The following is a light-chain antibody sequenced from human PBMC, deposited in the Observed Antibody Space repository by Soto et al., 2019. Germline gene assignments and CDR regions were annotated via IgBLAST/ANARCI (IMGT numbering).Light chain of an antibody. CDR1: SSNIGRNS. J-gene: IGLJ1*01. CDR2: DND. CDR3: CSYAGYNTYV. Sequence: QSVLTQPPSVSAAPGQKVSISCSGSSSNIGRNSVCWYQQFPGTAPKLLIYDNDKRPSGIPDRFSGSQSGTSATLGITGLQTGDEADYYCCSYAGYNTYVFGTGTKLTVL. V-gene: IGLV1-51*01.